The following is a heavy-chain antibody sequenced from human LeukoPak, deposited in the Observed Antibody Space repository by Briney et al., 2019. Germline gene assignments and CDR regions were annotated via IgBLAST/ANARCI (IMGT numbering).Heavy chain of an antibody. Sequence: PSETLSLTCAVYGGSFSGYYWSWIRQPPGKGLEWIGEINHSGSTDYNPSLKSRVTISVDTSNNQFSLKLSSVTAADTAVYYCARGRVFWGQGTLVTVSS. CDR1: GGSFSGYY. J-gene: IGHJ4*02. V-gene: IGHV4-34*01. CDR2: INHSGST. CDR3: ARGRVF.